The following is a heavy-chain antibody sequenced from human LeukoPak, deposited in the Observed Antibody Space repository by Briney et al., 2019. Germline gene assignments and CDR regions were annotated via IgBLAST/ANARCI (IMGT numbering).Heavy chain of an antibody. V-gene: IGHV1-2*02. CDR3: ARAAGATYPADY. J-gene: IGHJ4*02. D-gene: IGHD1-26*01. CDR1: GYTFTGYY. Sequence: ASVKVSCKASGYTFTGYYMHWVRQAPGQGLEWMGWINPNSGGTNYAQKFQGRVTMTRDTSISSAYMELSRLRSDDTAVYYCARAAGATYPADYWGQGTLVTVSS. CDR2: INPNSGGT.